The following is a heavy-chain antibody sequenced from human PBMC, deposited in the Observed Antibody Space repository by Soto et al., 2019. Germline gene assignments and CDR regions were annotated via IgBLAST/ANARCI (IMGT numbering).Heavy chain of an antibody. CDR1: GGTFSSYA. J-gene: IGHJ6*02. CDR3: ARDIVVVPAATHDYYYGMDV. Sequence: QVQLVQSGAEVKKPGSSVKVSCKASGGTFSSYAISWVRQAPGQGLEWMGGIIPIFGTANYAQKFQGRVTSTADESTSTAYLELSSLRSEDTAVYYCARDIVVVPAATHDYYYGMDVWGQGTTGTVSS. CDR2: IIPIFGTA. V-gene: IGHV1-69*01. D-gene: IGHD2-2*01.